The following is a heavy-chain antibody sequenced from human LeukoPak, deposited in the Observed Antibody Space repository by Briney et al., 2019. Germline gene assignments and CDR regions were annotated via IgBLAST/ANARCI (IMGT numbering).Heavy chain of an antibody. V-gene: IGHV1-46*01. CDR2: IDPSGGST. CDR3: TSWAGEVKNGLWSGPFDY. J-gene: IGHJ4*02. Sequence: ASVKVSCKASGYTFTSHYFHWVRQAPGQGLEWMGIIDPSGGSTNYAQKFQGRVAMTGDTSTSTVYMDLSSLRSEDTAVYYCTSWAGEVKNGLWSGPFDYWGQGALVTVSS. D-gene: IGHD3-3*01. CDR1: GYTFTSHY.